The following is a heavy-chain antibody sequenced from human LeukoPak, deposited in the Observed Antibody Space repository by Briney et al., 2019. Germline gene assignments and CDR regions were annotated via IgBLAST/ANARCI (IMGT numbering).Heavy chain of an antibody. J-gene: IGHJ4*02. CDR2: SYYSGST. CDR3: ARWSGGNYYFDY. V-gene: IGHV4-59*02. CDR1: GASVSSSY. D-gene: IGHD4-23*01. Sequence: PSETLSLTCTVSGASVSSSYWCWIRQPPGKGLEWIGYSYYSGSTNYNPSLKSRVAISVDTSKNQFYLKLTSVTAADTAVYYCARWSGGNYYFDYWGQGTLVTVSS.